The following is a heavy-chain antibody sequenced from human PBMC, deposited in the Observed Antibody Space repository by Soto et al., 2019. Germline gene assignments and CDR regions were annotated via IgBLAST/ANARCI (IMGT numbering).Heavy chain of an antibody. CDR2: IKSKTDGGTT. V-gene: IGHV3-15*01. CDR1: GFTFSNAW. D-gene: IGHD2-15*01. Sequence: GGSLRLSCAASGFTFSNAWMSWVRQAPGKGLEWVGRIKSKTDGGTTDYAAPVTGRFTISRDDSKNTLYLQMNSLKTEDTAVYYCTTESLTVVVVAGYYSRGQGTLVTVSS. J-gene: IGHJ4*01. CDR3: TTESLTVVVVAGYYS.